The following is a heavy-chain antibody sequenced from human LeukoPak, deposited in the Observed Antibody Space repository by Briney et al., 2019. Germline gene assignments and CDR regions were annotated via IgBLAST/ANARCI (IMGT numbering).Heavy chain of an antibody. CDR1: GGSISSYC. J-gene: IGHJ4*02. V-gene: IGHV4-4*07. Sequence: SETLYLTCTVSGGSISSYCWSWIRQPAGKGQEWIGRIYTSGSTNYNPSLKSRVTMSVDTSKNQFSLKLSSVTAADTAVYYCARADCSSTSCYTYYFDYWGQGTLVTVSS. CDR2: IYTSGST. D-gene: IGHD2-2*02. CDR3: ARADCSSTSCYTYYFDY.